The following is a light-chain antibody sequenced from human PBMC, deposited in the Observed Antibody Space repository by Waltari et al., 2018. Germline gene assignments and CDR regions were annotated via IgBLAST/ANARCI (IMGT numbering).Light chain of an antibody. CDR2: GAS. J-gene: IGKJ1*01. CDR1: QSICST. V-gene: IGKV3-15*01. CDR3: QQYNNWPET. Sequence: DIVMTQSPATLSVSPGERATLPCRARQSICSTLALYQHKPGQAPRFLIYGASTRATGIPVRFSGSGSGTEFTLTISSLQSADFAVYFCQQYNNWPETFGQGTKVEIK.